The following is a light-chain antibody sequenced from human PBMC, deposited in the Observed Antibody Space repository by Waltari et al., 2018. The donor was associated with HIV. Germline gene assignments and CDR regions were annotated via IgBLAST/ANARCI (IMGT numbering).Light chain of an antibody. CDR2: QSS. Sequence: DIQLTQSPSTLSTSVGDRVIITCRDSQTVNKWLAWYQQKLGRAPRVIIYQSSTLENGVPSRFSGSASGVDFTLTISSLQPEDLGTYYCQQYNSLPWTFGQGTRVEV. CDR1: QTVNKW. V-gene: IGKV1-5*03. J-gene: IGKJ1*01. CDR3: QQYNSLPWT.